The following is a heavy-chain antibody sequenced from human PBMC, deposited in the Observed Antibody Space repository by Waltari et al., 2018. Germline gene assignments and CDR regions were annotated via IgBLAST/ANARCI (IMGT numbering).Heavy chain of an antibody. CDR1: GGSISSSSYY. Sequence: PGLVKPSETLSLTCTVPGGSISSSSYYWGWIRQPPGKGLEWIGSIYYSGSTYYNPSLKSRVTISVDTSKNQFSLKLSSVTAADTAVYYCARGTTYFGVVMSFDPWGQGTLVTVSS. D-gene: IGHD3-3*01. J-gene: IGHJ5*02. CDR3: ARGTTYFGVVMSFDP. V-gene: IGHV4-39*07. CDR2: IYYSGST.